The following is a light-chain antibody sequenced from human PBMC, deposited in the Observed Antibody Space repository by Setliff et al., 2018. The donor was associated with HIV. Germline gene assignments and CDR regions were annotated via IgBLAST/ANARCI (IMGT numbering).Light chain of an antibody. Sequence: QSALTQPASVSGSPGQSITISCTGTTSDIGSYTFVSWCQHYPGEAPKLILYEVTDRPSGVSYRFSGSRSGTTASLTISGLRAEDEADYYCASYTKRNVFVFGTGTKVTVL. J-gene: IGLJ1*01. V-gene: IGLV2-14*01. CDR3: ASYTKRNVFV. CDR2: EVT. CDR1: TSDIGSYTF.